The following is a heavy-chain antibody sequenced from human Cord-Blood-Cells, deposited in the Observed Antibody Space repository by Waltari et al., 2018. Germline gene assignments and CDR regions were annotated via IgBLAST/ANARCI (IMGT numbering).Heavy chain of an antibody. CDR3: ARVAVGASENYYMDV. Sequence: QVQLQESGPGLVKPSETLSLTCPVSGGSISSYYWRWTRQPPGKGLEWIGYIYYSGSTNYNPSLKSRVTISVDTSKNQFSLKLSSVTAADTAVYYCARVAVGASENYYMDVWGKGTTVTVSS. CDR2: IYYSGST. V-gene: IGHV4-59*01. CDR1: GGSISSYY. J-gene: IGHJ6*03. D-gene: IGHD1-26*01.